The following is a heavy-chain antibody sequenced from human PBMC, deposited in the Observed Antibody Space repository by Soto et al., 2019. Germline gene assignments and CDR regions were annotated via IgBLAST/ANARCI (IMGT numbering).Heavy chain of an antibody. CDR2: IYWDDDK. CDR3: AHIRYYDFWSGPNWFDP. V-gene: IGHV2-5*02. D-gene: IGHD3-3*01. J-gene: IGHJ5*02. Sequence: GPTLVNPTQTLTLTCTFSGFSLSTSGVGVGWIRQPPGKALEWLALIYWDDDKRYSPSLKSRLTITKDTSKNQVVLTMTNMDPVDTATYYCAHIRYYDFWSGPNWFDPWGQGTLVTVSS. CDR1: GFSLSTSGVG.